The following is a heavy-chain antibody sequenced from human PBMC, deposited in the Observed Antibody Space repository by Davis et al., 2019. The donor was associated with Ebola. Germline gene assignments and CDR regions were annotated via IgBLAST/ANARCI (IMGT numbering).Heavy chain of an antibody. CDR1: GFAFSNYW. V-gene: IGHV3-74*01. CDR3: SRAPTTAVGPTGDFDY. CDR2: INSDGSRA. J-gene: IGHJ4*02. Sequence: PAGSLTLSCAASGFAFSNYWMHWVRHVPGKGLARVAHINSDGSRATYADPVNGRFTISRDNAKDTLYLQMNSLRVEDTALYFCSRAPTTAVGPTGDFDYGGQGTLVTVSS. D-gene: IGHD6-13*01.